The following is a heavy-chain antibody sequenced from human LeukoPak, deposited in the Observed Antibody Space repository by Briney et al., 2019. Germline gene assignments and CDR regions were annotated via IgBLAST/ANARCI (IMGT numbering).Heavy chain of an antibody. J-gene: IGHJ5*02. D-gene: IGHD3-10*01. V-gene: IGHV4-4*07. CDR1: GGSISSYY. CDR2: IYTSGST. CDR3: ARGVLYGSGSYDWFDP. Sequence: NPSETLSLTCTVSGGSISSYYWSWIRQPAGKGLEWIGRIYTSGSTNYNPSLKSRGTMSVDTSKNQFSLKLSSVTAADTAVYYCARGVLYGSGSYDWFDPWGQGTLVTVSS.